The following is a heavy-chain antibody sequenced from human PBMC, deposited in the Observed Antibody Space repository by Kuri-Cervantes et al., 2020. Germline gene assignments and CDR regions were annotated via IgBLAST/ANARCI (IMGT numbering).Heavy chain of an antibody. V-gene: IGHV3-21*01. Sequence: GESLKISCAASGLTFSSYSMNWVRQAPGKGLEWVSSISSSSSYIYYADSVKGRFTISRDNAKNSLYLQMNSLRAEDTAVYYCAREYGSSGYYGMDVWGQGTTVTVSS. CDR3: AREYGSSGYYGMDV. D-gene: IGHD3-22*01. J-gene: IGHJ6*02. CDR2: ISSSSSYI. CDR1: GLTFSSYS.